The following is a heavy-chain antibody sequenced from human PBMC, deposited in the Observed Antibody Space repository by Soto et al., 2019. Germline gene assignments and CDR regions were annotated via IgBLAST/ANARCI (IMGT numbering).Heavy chain of an antibody. CDR1: GFTLSTYW. J-gene: IGHJ3*02. CDR3: ARSPSLVVATIRAPFDI. Sequence: GGSLRLSCAASGFTLSTYWMHWVRQAPGKGLVWVSRINTDGSGTIYADSVKGRFTISRDNAKNTLYLQMNSLRAEDTAVYYCARSPSLVVATIRAPFDIWGQGTMVTVS. V-gene: IGHV3-74*01. D-gene: IGHD5-12*01. CDR2: INTDGSGT.